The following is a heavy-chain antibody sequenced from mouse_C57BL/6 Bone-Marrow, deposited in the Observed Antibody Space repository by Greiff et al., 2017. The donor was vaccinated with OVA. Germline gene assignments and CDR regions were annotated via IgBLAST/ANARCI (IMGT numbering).Heavy chain of an antibody. V-gene: IGHV1-76*01. D-gene: IGHD1-1*01. CDR1: GYTFTDYY. Sequence: VHLVESGAELVRPGASVKLSCKASGYTFTDYYINWVKQRPGQGLEWIARIYPGSGNTYYNEKFKGKATLIAEKSSSTAYMQLSSLTSEDSAVYFCASYYGSRTGYFDVWGTGTTVTVSS. CDR3: ASYYGSRTGYFDV. CDR2: IYPGSGNT. J-gene: IGHJ1*03.